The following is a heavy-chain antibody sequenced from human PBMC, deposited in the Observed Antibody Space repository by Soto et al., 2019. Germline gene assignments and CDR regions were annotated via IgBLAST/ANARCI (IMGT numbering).Heavy chain of an antibody. D-gene: IGHD6-13*01. V-gene: IGHV4-34*01. CDR3: ARYPSQPSTTAIAAAGPSDY. Sequence: QVQLQQWGAGLLKPSETLSLTCAVYGGSFSGYYWSWIRQPPGKGLEWIGEINHSGSTNYNPSLKSRVTISVDTSKNQFSLKLSSVTAADTAVYYCARYPSQPSTTAIAAAGPSDYWGQGTLVTVSS. CDR2: INHSGST. J-gene: IGHJ4*02. CDR1: GGSFSGYY.